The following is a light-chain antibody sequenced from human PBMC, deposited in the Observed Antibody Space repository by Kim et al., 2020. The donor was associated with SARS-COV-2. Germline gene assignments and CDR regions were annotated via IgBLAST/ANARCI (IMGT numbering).Light chain of an antibody. CDR2: GAS. Sequence: SSYLAWYQQKPGQAPRLLIYGASSRATGIPDRFSGSGSATDFTLTISRLEPEDFAVYYCQQYGSSPWTFGQGTKVEIK. CDR3: QQYGSSPWT. V-gene: IGKV3-20*01. CDR1: SSY. J-gene: IGKJ1*01.